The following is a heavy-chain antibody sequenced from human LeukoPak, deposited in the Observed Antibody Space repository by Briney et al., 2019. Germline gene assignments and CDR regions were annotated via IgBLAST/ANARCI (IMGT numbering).Heavy chain of an antibody. J-gene: IGHJ4*02. D-gene: IGHD6-6*01. Sequence: GGSLRLSCAASGFTFSTYSMNWVRQAPGKGLEWVSYISSSSSTIYYADSVKGRFTISRDNAKNSLYLQMNSLSADDTAVYYCAGGASEYSSSGDFACWGQGTLATVSS. CDR2: ISSSSSTI. CDR1: GFTFSTYS. CDR3: AGGASEYSSSGDFAC. V-gene: IGHV3-48*01.